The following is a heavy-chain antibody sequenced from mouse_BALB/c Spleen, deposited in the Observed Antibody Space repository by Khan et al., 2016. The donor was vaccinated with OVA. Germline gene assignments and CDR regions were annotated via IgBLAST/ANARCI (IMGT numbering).Heavy chain of an antibody. Sequence: VQLQESGPGLAAPSQSLSITCTISGFSLTNYGVHWIRQPPGKGLEWLVAIWSDGSTTYNSALQSRLTITKDNSQSQVFLKMNGLQTDDTAIYFCARQPYYHYNIMDYWGQGTSVTVSS. D-gene: IGHD2-10*01. CDR1: GFSLTNYG. CDR3: ARQPYYHYNIMDY. V-gene: IGHV2-6-1*01. J-gene: IGHJ4*01. CDR2: IWSDGST.